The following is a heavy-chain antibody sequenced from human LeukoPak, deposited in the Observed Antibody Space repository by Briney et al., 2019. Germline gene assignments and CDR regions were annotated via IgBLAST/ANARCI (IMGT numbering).Heavy chain of an antibody. D-gene: IGHD3-10*01. V-gene: IGHV3-23*01. J-gene: IGHJ2*01. CDR1: GFTFSSYA. Sequence: GGSLRLSCAASGFTFSSYAMSWVRQAPGKGLEWVSAISGSGGSTYYADPVKGRFTISRDNAKNSLYLQMNSLRAEDTALYYCAKDHSLGIYYGSGSPIGYFDLWGRGTLVTVSS. CDR2: ISGSGGST. CDR3: AKDHSLGIYYGSGSPIGYFDL.